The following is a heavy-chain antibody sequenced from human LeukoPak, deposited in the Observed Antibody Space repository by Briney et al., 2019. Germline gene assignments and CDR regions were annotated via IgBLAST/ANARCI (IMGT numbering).Heavy chain of an antibody. D-gene: IGHD5/OR15-5a*01. J-gene: IGHJ4*02. V-gene: IGHV4-39*01. Sequence: SETLSLTCTVSGDSISSSSYYWGWIRQPPGKGLEWIGSIYYSGSTYYNPSLKGRLTISVDTSKNQFSLKLSSVTAADTAFYYCAVIVSMSWDYWGQGTLVTVSS. CDR3: AVIVSMSWDY. CDR2: IYYSGST. CDR1: GDSISSSSYY.